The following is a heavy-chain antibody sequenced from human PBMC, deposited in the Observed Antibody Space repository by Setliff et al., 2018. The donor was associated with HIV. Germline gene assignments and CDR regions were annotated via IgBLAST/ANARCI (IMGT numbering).Heavy chain of an antibody. V-gene: IGHV1-18*01. D-gene: IGHD3-16*01. CDR1: GYMFIAYG. J-gene: IGHJ3*01. Sequence: ASVKVSCKTSGYMFIAYGMSWVRRAPGQGLEWMGWIGPYNDRTEYAQEFQGRVSLTIDTSASTAYMELRSLRSDDTAVYYCARGAGGYNYAEAFDVWGQGTMVTVSS. CDR2: IGPYNDRT. CDR3: ARGAGGYNYAEAFDV.